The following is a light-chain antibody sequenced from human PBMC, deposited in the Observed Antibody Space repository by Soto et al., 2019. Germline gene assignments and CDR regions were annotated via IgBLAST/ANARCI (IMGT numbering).Light chain of an antibody. CDR2: AAS. J-gene: IGKJ3*01. V-gene: IGKV1-8*01. Sequence: IMITKPPSSLSASPGDRVTITCRASQGISSYLAWYQQKPGKAPKLLIYAASTLQSGVPSRFSGSGSGTDFTLTISRLEPEDFAVYYCHQYGSSLGTFGQGANVDI. CDR1: QGISSY. CDR3: HQYGSSLGT.